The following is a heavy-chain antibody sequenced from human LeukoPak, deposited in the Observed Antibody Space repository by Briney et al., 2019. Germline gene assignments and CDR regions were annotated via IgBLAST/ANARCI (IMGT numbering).Heavy chain of an antibody. CDR1: GFTLSSYA. CDR3: ARDSLRYSGYDSLDY. Sequence: GGSLRLSCAASGFTLSSYAMSWVRQAPGKGLEWVSAICASGGSTYYADSVKGRFTISRDTSKNTLYLQMNSLRAEDTAVYYCARDSLRYSGYDSLDYWGQGTLVTVSS. J-gene: IGHJ4*02. CDR2: ICASGGST. V-gene: IGHV3-23*01. D-gene: IGHD5-12*01.